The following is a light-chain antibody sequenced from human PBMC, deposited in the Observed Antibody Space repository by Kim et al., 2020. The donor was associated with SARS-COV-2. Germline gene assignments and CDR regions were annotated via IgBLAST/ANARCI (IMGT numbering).Light chain of an antibody. Sequence: PDHTASIPCSGHTLGDKSASWYQQKPGQSPVMVMYEDSQRPSGIPERLSGSNSGNTATLTISGTQAVDEADYYCQAWDSSTAGVVFGGGTQLTVL. CDR3: QAWDSSTAGVV. CDR1: TLGDKS. V-gene: IGLV3-1*01. CDR2: EDS. J-gene: IGLJ2*01.